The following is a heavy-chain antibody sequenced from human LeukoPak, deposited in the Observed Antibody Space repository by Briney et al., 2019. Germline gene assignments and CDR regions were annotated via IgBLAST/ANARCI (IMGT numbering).Heavy chain of an antibody. J-gene: IGHJ4*02. D-gene: IGHD2-21*02. CDR3: AKDTCEEGGYCYRHFDY. V-gene: IGHV3-30*18. CDR2: TSYDGRIK. Sequence: GGSLRLSCAASGFTFSSYGMHWGRQAPGKGLEWVAVTSYDGRIKKYSDSVKDRFTISRDNSKNTLYLQMNSLRVEDTAVYYCAKDTCEEGGYCYRHFDYWGQGTLVTVSS. CDR1: GFTFSSYG.